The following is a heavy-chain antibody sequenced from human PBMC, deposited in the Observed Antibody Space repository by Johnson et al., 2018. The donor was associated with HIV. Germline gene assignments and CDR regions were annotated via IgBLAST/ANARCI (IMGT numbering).Heavy chain of an antibody. V-gene: IGHV3-23*04. J-gene: IGHJ3*02. Sequence: VQLVESGGGLVQPGGSLRLSCVASELTSSNYAISWVRQAPGQGLEWVSAISASGRDIYYGDSVKGRFTISRDNSKNTLYLQMNSLRAEDTAVYYCAREDYSAFDIWGQGTMVTVSS. CDR3: AREDYSAFDI. CDR1: ELTSSNYA. CDR2: ISASGRDI. D-gene: IGHD4-11*01.